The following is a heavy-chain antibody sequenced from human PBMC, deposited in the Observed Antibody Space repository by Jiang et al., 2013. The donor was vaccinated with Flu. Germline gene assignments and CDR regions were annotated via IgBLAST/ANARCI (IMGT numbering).Heavy chain of an antibody. Sequence: LIDWDDDKYYSTSLKTRLTISKDTSKNQVVLTMTNMDPVDTATYYCARTSIAAAGTVHDAFDIWGQGQMVTVSS. V-gene: IGHV2-70*01. CDR2: IDWDDDK. D-gene: IGHD6-13*01. J-gene: IGHJ3*02. CDR3: ARTSIAAAGTVHDAFDI.